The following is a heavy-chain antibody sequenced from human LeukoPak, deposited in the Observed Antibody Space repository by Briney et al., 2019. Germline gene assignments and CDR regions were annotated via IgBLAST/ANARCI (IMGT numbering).Heavy chain of an antibody. CDR1: GFTFSSYS. CDR2: ISSSSSYI. Sequence: GGSLRLSCAASGFTFSSYSMNWVRQAPGKGLEWVSSISSSSSYIYYADSVKGRFTISRGNAKNSLYLQMNSLRAEDTAVYYCARVSRYFDWLFESGNAFDIWGQGTMVTVSS. D-gene: IGHD3-9*01. J-gene: IGHJ3*02. V-gene: IGHV3-21*01. CDR3: ARVSRYFDWLFESGNAFDI.